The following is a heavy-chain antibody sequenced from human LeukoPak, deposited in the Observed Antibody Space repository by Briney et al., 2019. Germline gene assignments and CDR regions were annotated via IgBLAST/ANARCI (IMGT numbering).Heavy chain of an antibody. Sequence: ASVKVSCKASGYTFTSYYMHWVRQAPGQGLEWMGIINPSGGSTRYAQKFQGRVTMTRDPSTSTVYMELSSLRSEDTAVYYCAREGSPDYYGSGEFDYWGQGTLVTVSS. CDR3: AREGSPDYYGSGEFDY. CDR1: GYTFTSYY. D-gene: IGHD3-10*01. V-gene: IGHV1-46*03. CDR2: INPSGGST. J-gene: IGHJ4*02.